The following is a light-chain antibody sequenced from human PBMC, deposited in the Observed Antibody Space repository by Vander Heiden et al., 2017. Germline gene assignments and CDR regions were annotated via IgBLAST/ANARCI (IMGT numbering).Light chain of an antibody. CDR2: GAS. V-gene: IGKV3-15*01. J-gene: IGKJ1*01. CDR3: QQYNNWPPWT. CDR1: QSVSSN. Sequence: IVMTQSPATLSLSPGERATLAGRASQSVSSNLAWYQQKPGQAPRLLIYGASTRATGIPARFSGSGSGTEFTLTISSLQSEDFAVYYCQQYNNWPPWTFGQGTKVEIK.